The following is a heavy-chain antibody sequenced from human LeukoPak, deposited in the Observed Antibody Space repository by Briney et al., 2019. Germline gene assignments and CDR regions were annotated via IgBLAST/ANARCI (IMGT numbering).Heavy chain of an antibody. V-gene: IGHV3-7*01. J-gene: IGHJ4*02. CDR3: ARDFPAVRGSSPDDY. Sequence: GGSLRLSCAVSGFTFSSYWMSWVRQAPGKGLEWVANIKQDGSEKYYVDSVKGRFTISRDNAKNSLYLQMNGLRAEDTAVYYCARDFPAVRGSSPDDYWGQGTLVTVSS. CDR2: IKQDGSEK. D-gene: IGHD1-14*01. CDR1: GFTFSSYW.